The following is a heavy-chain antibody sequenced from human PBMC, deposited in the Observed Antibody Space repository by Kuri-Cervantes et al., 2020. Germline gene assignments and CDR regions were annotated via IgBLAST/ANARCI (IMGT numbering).Heavy chain of an antibody. V-gene: IGHV3-48*04. CDR1: GFTFSSYG. Sequence: GGSLRLSCAASGFTFSSYGMNWVRQAPGKGLEWVSYISSSGSTIYYADSVKGRFTISRDDAKNSLYLQMNSLRAEDTAVYYCARDKQLRIAAAGRGYYYYYGMDVWGQGTTVTVSS. D-gene: IGHD6-13*01. CDR2: ISSSGSTI. CDR3: ARDKQLRIAAAGRGYYYYYGMDV. J-gene: IGHJ6*02.